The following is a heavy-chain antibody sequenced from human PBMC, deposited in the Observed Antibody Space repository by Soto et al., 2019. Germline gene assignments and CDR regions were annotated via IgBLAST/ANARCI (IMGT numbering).Heavy chain of an antibody. V-gene: IGHV3-30*18. CDR1: GFTFSSYG. J-gene: IGHJ5*02. CDR2: ISYDGSNK. D-gene: IGHD2-15*01. Sequence: GGSLRLSCAASGFTFSSYGMHWVRQAPGKGLEWVAVISYDGSNKYYADSVKGRFTISRDNSKNTLYLQMNSLRAEDTAVYYCAKDLAGRIAGWFDPWGQGTLVTVSS. CDR3: AKDLAGRIAGWFDP.